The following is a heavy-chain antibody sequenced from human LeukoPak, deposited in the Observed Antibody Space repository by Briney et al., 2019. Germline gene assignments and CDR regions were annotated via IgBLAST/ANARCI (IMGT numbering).Heavy chain of an antibody. Sequence: ASVKVSCKASGYTFTSYYMHWVRQAPGQGLEWMGIINPSGGSTSYAQKFQGRVTITRDTSASTAYMELSSLRSEDMAVYYCARAGIAVAGTSWFDPWGQGTLVTVSS. CDR1: GYTFTSYY. V-gene: IGHV1-46*01. CDR3: ARAGIAVAGTSWFDP. J-gene: IGHJ5*02. CDR2: INPSGGST. D-gene: IGHD6-19*01.